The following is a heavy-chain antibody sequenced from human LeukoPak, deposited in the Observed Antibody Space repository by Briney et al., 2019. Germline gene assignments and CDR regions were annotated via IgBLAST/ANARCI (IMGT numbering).Heavy chain of an antibody. D-gene: IGHD3-10*01. V-gene: IGHV1-24*01. CDR3: VFYYGSGSFDY. CDR2: FDPEDGET. Sequence: ASVKVSCKVSGYTLTELSMHWVRQAPGKGLEWMGGFDPEDGETIYAQKFQGRVTMTEDTSTDTAYMELRSLRSDDTAVYYCVFYYGSGSFDYWGQGTLVTVSS. CDR1: GYTLTELS. J-gene: IGHJ4*02.